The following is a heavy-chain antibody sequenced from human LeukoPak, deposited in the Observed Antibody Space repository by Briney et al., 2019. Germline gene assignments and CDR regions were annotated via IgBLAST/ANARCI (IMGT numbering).Heavy chain of an antibody. V-gene: IGHV1-8*01. J-gene: IGHJ4*02. Sequence: ASVSVSCKASGYTFSSYDINWVRQAAGQGLEGGGWMNPTTGNTGHPQKFQGRVTMTRDSSINTAYMDLTNLRSDDTAVYYCARGQSGRRFLADYWGQGTLVTVSS. CDR1: GYTFSSYD. CDR2: MNPTTGNT. CDR3: ARGQSGRRFLADY. D-gene: IGHD3-3*01.